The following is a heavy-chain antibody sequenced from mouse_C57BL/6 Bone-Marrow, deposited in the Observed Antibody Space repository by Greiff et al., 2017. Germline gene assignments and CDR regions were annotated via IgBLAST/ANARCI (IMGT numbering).Heavy chain of an antibody. Sequence: EVHLVESGGGLVQPGGSLKLSCAASGFTFSDYYMYWVRQTPGKRLEWVAYISNGGGSTYYPDTVKGRFTISRDNAKNTLYLQMSRLKSEDTAIDSCARYYYYYNRDAMDYWGQGTSVTVSS. V-gene: IGHV5-12*01. D-gene: IGHD1-1*01. CDR3: ARYYYYYNRDAMDY. CDR1: GFTFSDYY. J-gene: IGHJ4*01. CDR2: ISNGGGST.